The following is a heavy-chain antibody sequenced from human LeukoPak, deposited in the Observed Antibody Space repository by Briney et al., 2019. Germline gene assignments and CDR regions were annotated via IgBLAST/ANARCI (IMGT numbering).Heavy chain of an antibody. D-gene: IGHD6-13*01. V-gene: IGHV5-51*01. Sequence: GESLKISCKGSGYSFTSYWIGWVRQMPGKGLEWMGIIYPGDSDTRYSPPFQGQVTISADKSISTAYLQWSSLKASDTAMYYCARHVGYSSSWPDAFDIWGQGTMVTVSS. CDR1: GYSFTSYW. CDR2: IYPGDSDT. J-gene: IGHJ3*02. CDR3: ARHVGYSSSWPDAFDI.